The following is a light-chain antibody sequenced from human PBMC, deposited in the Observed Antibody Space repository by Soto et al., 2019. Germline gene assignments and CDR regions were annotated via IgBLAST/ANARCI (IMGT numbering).Light chain of an antibody. Sequence: DIVLTQSPGTLSLSPGERATVSCRASESVSHNYLAWYQQKPGQAPRLLIYGVSYRATGISDRFSGSGSGTDFTLIINRLEPEDSAVYYCQHYSYSRYFSFGPETKVEIK. J-gene: IGKJ3*01. CDR2: GVS. V-gene: IGKV3-20*01. CDR1: ESVSHNY. CDR3: QHYSYSRYFS.